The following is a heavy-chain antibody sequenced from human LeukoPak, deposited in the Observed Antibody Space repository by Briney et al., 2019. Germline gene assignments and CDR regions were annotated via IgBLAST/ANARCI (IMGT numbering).Heavy chain of an antibody. CDR3: AGSSGSNWFDP. V-gene: IGHV4-59*01. Sequence: PSETLSLTCTVSGGSITSYYWSRSWQPPRKGLGWMGYIYFSGSTKYNPSPKSQVTISVDTSKTQFSLKLSYVTAADTAVYYCAGSSGSNWFDPWGQGTLVTVSS. J-gene: IGHJ5*02. D-gene: IGHD6-6*01. CDR2: IYFSGST. CDR1: GGSITSYY.